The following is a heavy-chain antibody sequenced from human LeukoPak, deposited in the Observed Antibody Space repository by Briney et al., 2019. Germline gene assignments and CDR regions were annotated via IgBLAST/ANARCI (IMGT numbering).Heavy chain of an antibody. D-gene: IGHD3-22*01. V-gene: IGHV3-11*01. Sequence: GGSLRLSCAASGFTFSDYYMSWIRQAPGKGLEWVSYISSSGSTIYYADSVKGQFTISRDNAKNSLYLHMNSLRAEDTAVYYCARDYDSSGYFDYWGQGTLVTVSS. CDR2: ISSSGSTI. CDR1: GFTFSDYY. J-gene: IGHJ4*02. CDR3: ARDYDSSGYFDY.